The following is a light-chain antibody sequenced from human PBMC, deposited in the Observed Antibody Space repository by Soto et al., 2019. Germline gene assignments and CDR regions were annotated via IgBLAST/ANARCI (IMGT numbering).Light chain of an antibody. CDR3: CSYAGSSTF. Sequence: ALTQPASVSGSPGQSITISCTGTSSDVGSYNLVSWYQQHPGKAPKLMIYEGSKRPSGVSNRFSGSKSGNTASLTISGLQAEDEADYYCCSYAGSSTFFGTGTKVTVL. CDR1: SSDVGSYNL. J-gene: IGLJ1*01. CDR2: EGS. V-gene: IGLV2-23*03.